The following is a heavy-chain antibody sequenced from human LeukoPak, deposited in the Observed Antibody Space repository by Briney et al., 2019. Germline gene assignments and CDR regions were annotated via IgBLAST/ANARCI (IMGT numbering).Heavy chain of an antibody. D-gene: IGHD2-15*01. CDR2: IYSGDST. Sequence: ETLSLTCTVSGGSVSSSSYYWGWIRQAPGKGLECVSVIYSGDSTSYADSVKGRFTISRDNAKNSLYLQMNSLRAEDTAVYYCARGYCSGGTCYPNWFDPWGQGTLVTVSS. V-gene: IGHV3-53*01. CDR1: GGSVSSSSYY. J-gene: IGHJ5*02. CDR3: ARGYCSGGTCYPNWFDP.